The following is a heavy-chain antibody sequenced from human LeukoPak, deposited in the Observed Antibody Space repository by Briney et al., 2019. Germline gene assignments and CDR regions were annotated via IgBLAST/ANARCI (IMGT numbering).Heavy chain of an antibody. CDR3: ARGLFSPKYYYDSSGYYPNWFDP. CDR1: GYTLTELS. D-gene: IGHD3-22*01. J-gene: IGHJ5*02. V-gene: IGHV1-24*01. CDR2: FDPEDGET. Sequence: ASVKVSCKVSGYTLTELSMHWVRQAPGKGLEWMGGFDPEDGETIYAQKFQGRVTMTEDTSTDTAYMELSSLRSEDTAAYYCARGLFSPKYYYDSSGYYPNWFDPWGQGTLVTVSS.